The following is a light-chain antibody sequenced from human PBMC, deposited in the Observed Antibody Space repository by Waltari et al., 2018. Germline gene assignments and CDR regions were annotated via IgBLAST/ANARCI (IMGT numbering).Light chain of an antibody. V-gene: IGLV2-14*03. J-gene: IGLJ2*01. CDR3: SSYTTSSTII. CDR1: SSDVGGYNY. Sequence: QSALTQPASVSGSPGQSITISCTGTSSDVGGYNYFSWYQQHPGKAPKMMIYDVSDRPSGISTLFSGSKSGNTASLTISGLQAEDEADYYCSSYTTSSTIIFGGGTKLTVL. CDR2: DVS.